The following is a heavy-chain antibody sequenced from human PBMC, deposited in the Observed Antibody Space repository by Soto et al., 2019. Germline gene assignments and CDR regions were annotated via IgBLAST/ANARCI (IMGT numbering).Heavy chain of an antibody. D-gene: IGHD3-3*01. CDR2: ISYDGSNK. Sequence: QVQLVESGGGVVPPGRSLRLSCAASGFTFSTYSMYWVRQAPGKGLEWVAVISYDGSNKYEADSMKDRFTISRDNSKNTLYLQMNSLRAEDTAVYYGARPYYDFCTCYPGAFFDYWGQGTLVPVSS. CDR1: GFTFSTYS. V-gene: IGHV3-30-3*01. J-gene: IGHJ4*02. CDR3: ARPYYDFCTCYPGAFFDY.